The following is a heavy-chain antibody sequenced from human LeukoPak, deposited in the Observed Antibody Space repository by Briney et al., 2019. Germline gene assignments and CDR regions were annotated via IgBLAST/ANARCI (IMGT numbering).Heavy chain of an antibody. Sequence: GGSLRLSCAASGFTFSNAWMSWVRQAPGKGLEWVGFIRSKAYGGTTEYAASVKGRFTISRDDSKSIAYLQMNSLKTEDTAVYYCTREGDCSSTSCYRAVNWFDPWGQGTLVTVSS. CDR1: GFTFSNAW. J-gene: IGHJ5*02. CDR2: IRSKAYGGTT. V-gene: IGHV3-49*04. D-gene: IGHD2-2*01. CDR3: TREGDCSSTSCYRAVNWFDP.